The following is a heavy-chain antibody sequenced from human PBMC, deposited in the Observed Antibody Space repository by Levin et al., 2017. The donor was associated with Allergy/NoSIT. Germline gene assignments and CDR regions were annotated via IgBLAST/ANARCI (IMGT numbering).Heavy chain of an antibody. Sequence: GESLKISCAASGFTFSSYAMSWVRQAPGKGLEWVSAISGSGGSTYYADSVKGRFTISRDNSKNTLYLQMNSLRAEDTAVYYCAKEGGSYDGAFDYWGQGTLVTVSS. CDR1: GFTFSSYA. CDR2: ISGSGGST. D-gene: IGHD1-26*01. CDR3: AKEGGSYDGAFDY. J-gene: IGHJ4*02. V-gene: IGHV3-23*01.